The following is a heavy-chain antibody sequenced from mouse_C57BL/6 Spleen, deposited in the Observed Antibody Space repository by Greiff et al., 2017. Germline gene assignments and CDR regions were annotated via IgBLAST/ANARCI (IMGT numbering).Heavy chain of an antibody. CDR2: IWSGGST. D-gene: IGHD1-1*01. CDR1: GFSLTSYG. Sequence: QVQLKQSGPGLVQPSQSLSITCTVSGFSLTSYGVHWVRQSPGKGLEWLGVIWSGGSTDYNAAFISRLSISKDNSKSQVFFKMNSLQADDTAIYYCARTGSSPQYFDVWGTGTTVTVSS. CDR3: ARTGSSPQYFDV. V-gene: IGHV2-2*01. J-gene: IGHJ1*03.